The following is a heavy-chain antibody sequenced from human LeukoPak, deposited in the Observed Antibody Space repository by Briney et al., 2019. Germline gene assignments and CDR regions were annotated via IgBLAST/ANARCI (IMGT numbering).Heavy chain of an antibody. CDR2: INHSGST. CDR1: GGSFSGYY. CDR3: ARTSPTTAAWGP. Sequence: SETLSLTCAVYGGSFSGYYWSWIRQPPGKGLEWIGEINHSGSTNYNPSLKSRVTISVDTSKNQFSLKLSSVTAADTAVYYCARTSPTTAAWGPWGQGTLVTVSS. V-gene: IGHV4-34*01. D-gene: IGHD4-17*01. J-gene: IGHJ5*02.